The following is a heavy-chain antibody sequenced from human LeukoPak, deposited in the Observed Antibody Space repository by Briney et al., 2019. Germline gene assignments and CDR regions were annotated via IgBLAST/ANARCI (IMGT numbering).Heavy chain of an antibody. CDR1: GCTFTGYY. D-gene: IGHD3-22*01. Sequence: ASVKVSCKASGCTFTGYYMHWVRQAPGQGLEWMGRINPNSGGTNYAQKFQGRVTMTRDTSISTAYMELSRLRSDDTAVYYCARGAYHYYDSSGYQRYWGQGTLVTVSS. CDR3: ARGAYHYYDSSGYQRY. J-gene: IGHJ4*02. V-gene: IGHV1-2*06. CDR2: INPNSGGT.